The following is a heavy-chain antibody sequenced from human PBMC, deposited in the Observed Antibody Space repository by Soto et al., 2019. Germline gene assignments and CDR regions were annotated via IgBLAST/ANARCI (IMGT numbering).Heavy chain of an antibody. Sequence: QVQLVESGGGVVQPGRSLRLSRAASGFTFSSYGMHWVRQAPGKGLEWVAVISYDGSNKYYADSVKGRFTISRDNSKNTLYLQMNSLRPEDTAVYYCAKDRGDGDNYYYAMDVWGQGTTVTVSS. D-gene: IGHD4-17*01. V-gene: IGHV3-30*18. CDR2: ISYDGSNK. CDR1: GFTFSSYG. J-gene: IGHJ6*02. CDR3: AKDRGDGDNYYYAMDV.